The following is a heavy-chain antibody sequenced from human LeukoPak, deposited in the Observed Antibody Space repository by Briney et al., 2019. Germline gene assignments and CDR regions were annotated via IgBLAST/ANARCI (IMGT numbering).Heavy chain of an antibody. Sequence: QPGGALPLSCAASGFTFSSYWRSWGRQAPGKGGEGVANIKQDGSEKYYVDSVKGRFTISRDNAKNSLYLQVNSLRAEDTAVYYCARWVGSTDWFDPWGQGTLVTVSS. CDR3: ARWVGSTDWFDP. CDR1: GFTFSSYW. J-gene: IGHJ5*02. D-gene: IGHD1-26*01. CDR2: IKQDGSEK. V-gene: IGHV3-7*01.